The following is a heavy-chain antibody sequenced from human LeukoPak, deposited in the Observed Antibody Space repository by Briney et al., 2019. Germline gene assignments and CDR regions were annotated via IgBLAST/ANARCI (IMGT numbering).Heavy chain of an antibody. CDR3: ARISPGYYDILTGYAFDY. Sequence: ASVKVSCKASGYTFSSYGISWVRQAPGQGLEWMGWISAYNGDTNYAQKLQGRVTMTTDTSTSTASMELRSLRSDDTAVYYCARISPGYYDILTGYAFDYWGQGTLVTVSS. CDR2: ISAYNGDT. CDR1: GYTFSSYG. V-gene: IGHV1-18*01. D-gene: IGHD3-9*01. J-gene: IGHJ4*02.